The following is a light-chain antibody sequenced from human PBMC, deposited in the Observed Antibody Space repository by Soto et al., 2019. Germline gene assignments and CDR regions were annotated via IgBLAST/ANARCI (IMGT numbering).Light chain of an antibody. CDR1: QTISSW. CDR3: QQLDNYPIT. Sequence: DIQLTQSPSTLSASVGDRVTITCRASQTISSWLAWYQQKPGKAPNLLIYETSNLESGVPSRFSGSGSGTEFTLTISSLQPEDFATYYCQQLDNYPITFGQGTRLEIK. CDR2: ETS. V-gene: IGKV1-5*03. J-gene: IGKJ5*01.